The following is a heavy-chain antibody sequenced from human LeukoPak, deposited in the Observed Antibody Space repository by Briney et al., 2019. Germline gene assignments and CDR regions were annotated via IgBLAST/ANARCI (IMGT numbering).Heavy chain of an antibody. V-gene: IGHV1-8*01. CDR3: ARGVIGNYYYGMDV. CDR1: GYTFTSYD. Sequence: VASVKVSCKASGYTFTSYDINWVRQATGQGLEWMGWMNPNSGNTGYAQKFQGRVTMTRDTSTSTVYMELSSLRSEDTAVYYCARGVIGNYYYGMDVWGQGTPVTVSS. J-gene: IGHJ6*02. D-gene: IGHD2/OR15-2a*01. CDR2: MNPNSGNT.